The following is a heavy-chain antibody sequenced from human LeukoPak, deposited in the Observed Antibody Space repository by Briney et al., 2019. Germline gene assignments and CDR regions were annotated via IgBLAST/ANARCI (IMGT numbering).Heavy chain of an antibody. V-gene: IGHV1-2*06. D-gene: IGHD6-13*01. CDR1: GYTFTGYY. Sequence: ASVKVSCKASGYTFTGYYMHWVRQAPGQGLEWMGRINPNSGGTNYAQKFQGRVTMTRDTSISTAYMELSRLRSDDTAVYYCARECIAAAGTFDPWGQGTLVTVSS. CDR3: ARECIAAAGTFDP. CDR2: INPNSGGT. J-gene: IGHJ5*02.